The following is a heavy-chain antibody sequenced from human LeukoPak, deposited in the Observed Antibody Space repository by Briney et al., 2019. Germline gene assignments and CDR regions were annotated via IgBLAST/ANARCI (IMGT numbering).Heavy chain of an antibody. D-gene: IGHD5-12*01. J-gene: IGHJ5*02. CDR3: ARDGPVATDPRWFDP. CDR2: ISAYNGNT. CDR1: GYTFTSYG. Sequence: ASVKVSCKASGYTFTSYGISWVRQAPGQGLEWMGWISAYNGNTNYAQKLQGRVTMTTDTSTSTAYMELRSLRSDDTAVYYCARDGPVATDPRWFDPWGQGTLVTVSS. V-gene: IGHV1-18*01.